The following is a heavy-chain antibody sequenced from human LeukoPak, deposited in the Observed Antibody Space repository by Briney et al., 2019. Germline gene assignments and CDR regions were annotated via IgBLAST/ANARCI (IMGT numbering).Heavy chain of an antibody. CDR1: GGSISINSYY. D-gene: IGHD1-1*01. CDR2: IYYTGTT. Sequence: SETLSLTCTVSGGSISINSYYWGWIRPPPGKGLEWIGTIYYTGTTYYSPSLKSRVTISVDTSKNQFSLKLSSVTAADTAVYYCARRAGTTIDYWGQGTLVTVSS. J-gene: IGHJ4*02. CDR3: ARRAGTTIDY. V-gene: IGHV4-39*01.